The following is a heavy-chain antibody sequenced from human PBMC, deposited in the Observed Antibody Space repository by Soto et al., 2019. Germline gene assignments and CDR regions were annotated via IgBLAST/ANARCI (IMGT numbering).Heavy chain of an antibody. D-gene: IGHD5-12*01. CDR1: GGSISSYY. V-gene: IGHV4-59*01. CDR2: IYYSGST. Sequence: SETLSLTCIVSGGSISSYYWSWVRQPPGKGLEWIGYIYYSGSTNYNPSLKSRVTISVDTSKNQFSLKLSSVTAADTAVYYCARYSGYAYHAFDIWGQGTMVTVSS. J-gene: IGHJ3*02. CDR3: ARYSGYAYHAFDI.